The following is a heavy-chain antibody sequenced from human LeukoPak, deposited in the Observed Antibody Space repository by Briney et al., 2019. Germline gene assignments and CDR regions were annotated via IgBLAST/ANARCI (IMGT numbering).Heavy chain of an antibody. D-gene: IGHD3-22*01. CDR1: GFTSSSYA. V-gene: IGHV3-23*01. J-gene: IGHJ4*02. CDR2: LSGSGGST. Sequence: GGSLRLSCAASGFTSSSYAMSWVRQAPEKGLEWVSALSGSGGSTYYADSVKGRFTISRDNSKNTLYLQMNSLRAEDTAVYYCTTYYYDSSALGPADYWGQGTLVTVSS. CDR3: TTYYYDSSALGPADY.